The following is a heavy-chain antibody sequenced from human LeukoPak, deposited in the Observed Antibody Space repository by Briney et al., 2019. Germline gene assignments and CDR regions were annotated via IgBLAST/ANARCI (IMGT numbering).Heavy chain of an antibody. CDR1: GYTFTTYG. V-gene: IGHV1-18*01. Sequence: ASVRVSCKASGYTFTTYGISWVRQAPGQGLEWMGWISAYNGKTNYAQKFQGRVTMTTDTSTSTAYMELRSLRYDDTAVYYCARRTTEGLSYCYYGMDVWGQGTTVTVSS. CDR3: ARRTTEGLSYCYYGMDV. J-gene: IGHJ6*02. CDR2: ISAYNGKT. D-gene: IGHD4-17*01.